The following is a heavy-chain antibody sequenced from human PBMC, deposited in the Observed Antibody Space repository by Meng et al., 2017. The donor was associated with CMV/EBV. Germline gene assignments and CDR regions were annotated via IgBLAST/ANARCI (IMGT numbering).Heavy chain of an antibody. D-gene: IGHD4-23*01. Sequence: SVKVSCKASGYTFTSYYMHWVRQAPGQGLEWMGMINPIGGSTSYAQKFQGRVTMTRDTSTSTVYMELSSLRSEDTAVYYCANGVVRYNWLDPWGQGTLVTVSS. J-gene: IGHJ5*02. CDR2: INPIGGST. V-gene: IGHV1-46*01. CDR1: GYTFTSYY. CDR3: ANGVVRYNWLDP.